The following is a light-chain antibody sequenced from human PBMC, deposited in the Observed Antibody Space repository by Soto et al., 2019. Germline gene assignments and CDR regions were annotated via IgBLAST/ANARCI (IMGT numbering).Light chain of an antibody. CDR3: QQYGSSPLT. CDR2: GAS. V-gene: IGKV3-20*01. Sequence: TLSVSPGATVILSCRASQSLRSNLAWYKQKPGQAPRLLIYGASSRATGIPDRFSGSGSGTDFTLTISRLEPEDFAVYYCQQYGSSPLTFGQGTKVDIK. J-gene: IGKJ1*01. CDR1: QSLRSN.